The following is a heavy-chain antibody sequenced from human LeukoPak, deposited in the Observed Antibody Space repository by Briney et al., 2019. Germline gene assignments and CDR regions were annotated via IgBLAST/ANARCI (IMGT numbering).Heavy chain of an antibody. D-gene: IGHD3-16*01. J-gene: IGHJ3*02. Sequence: ASVKVSCKVSGYTLTELSMHWVRQAPGKGLEWMGGFDPEDGETIYAQKFQGRVTMTEDTSTDTAYMELSSLRSEDTAVYYCATWGLRLGELYGRGQRDAFDIWGQGTMVTVSS. CDR1: GYTLTELS. CDR2: FDPEDGET. V-gene: IGHV1-24*01. CDR3: ATWGLRLGELYGRGQRDAFDI.